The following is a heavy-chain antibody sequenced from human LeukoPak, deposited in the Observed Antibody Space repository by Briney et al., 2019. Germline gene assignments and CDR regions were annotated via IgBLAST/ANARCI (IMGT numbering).Heavy chain of an antibody. CDR3: ARSSGVGHAFDI. D-gene: IGHD6-19*01. Sequence: SETLSLTCAVSGGSVNNSNWWQWVRQPPGKGLEWIGEIYYSGSTNYNPSLKSRVTISMDKSNNHLSLKLSSVTAADTAVYYCARSSGVGHAFDIWGEGTMVTVSS. CDR1: GGSVNNSNW. J-gene: IGHJ3*02. V-gene: IGHV4-4*02. CDR2: IYYSGST.